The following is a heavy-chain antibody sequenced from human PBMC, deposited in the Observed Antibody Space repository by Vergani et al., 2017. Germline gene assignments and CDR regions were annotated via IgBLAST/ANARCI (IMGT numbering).Heavy chain of an antibody. CDR3: AGHVPPRIAAALDAFDI. D-gene: IGHD6-13*01. J-gene: IGHJ3*02. V-gene: IGHV4-4*09. CDR1: GGSISSYY. Sequence: QVQLQESGPGLVKPSETLSLTCTVSGGSISSYYWSWIRQPPGKGLEWIGYIYTSGSTNYNPSLKSRVTISIDTSRNQFSLKLSSVTAADTAVYYCAGHVPPRIAAALDAFDIWGQGTMVTVSS. CDR2: IYTSGST.